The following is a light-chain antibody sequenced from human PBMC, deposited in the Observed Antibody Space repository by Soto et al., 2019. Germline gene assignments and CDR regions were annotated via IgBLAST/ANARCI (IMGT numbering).Light chain of an antibody. CDR2: SGS. V-gene: IGKV3-20*01. CDR1: QSVSSND. J-gene: IGKJ4*01. CDR3: HHYGGSALT. Sequence: EIVLTQSPGTLSLSPGERATLSCRASQSVSSNDLAWYQQKPGQAPRLLIYSGSSRATGIPDRFSGSLSGTDFTLTISRLEPEDFAVYHCHHYGGSALTFGGGTKVEIK.